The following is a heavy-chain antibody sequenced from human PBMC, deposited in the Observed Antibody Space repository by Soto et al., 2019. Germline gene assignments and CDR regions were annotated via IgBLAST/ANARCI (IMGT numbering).Heavy chain of an antibody. CDR3: ASVKAYYFSYGMDV. D-gene: IGHD3-16*02. CDR2: IIPIFGTS. Sequence: QVQLVQSGAEVKKSGSSVRVSCKASGGTFNNYAINWVRQAPGQGLEWMGGIIPIFGTSNYAQKFQGRVTITADASTNTAYMELSSLRSEDTAVYYCASVKAYYFSYGMDVWGQGTTVTVSS. V-gene: IGHV1-69*01. CDR1: GGTFNNYA. J-gene: IGHJ6*02.